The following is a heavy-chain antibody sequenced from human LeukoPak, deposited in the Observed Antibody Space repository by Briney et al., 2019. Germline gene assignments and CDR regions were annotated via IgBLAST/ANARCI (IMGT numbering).Heavy chain of an antibody. CDR3: ARGVVPAVGRDWFDP. CDR2: IIPILGIA. D-gene: IGHD2-2*01. CDR1: GGTFSSYT. J-gene: IGHJ5*02. Sequence: ASVKVSCMASGGTFSSYTISWVRQAPGQGLEWMGRIIPILGIANYAQKFQGRVTITADKSTSTAYMELSSLRSEDTAVYYCARGVVPAVGRDWFDPWGQGTLVTVSS. V-gene: IGHV1-69*02.